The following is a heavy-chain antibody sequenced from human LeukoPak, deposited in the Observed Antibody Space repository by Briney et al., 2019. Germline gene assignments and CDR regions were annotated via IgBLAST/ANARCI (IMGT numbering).Heavy chain of an antibody. V-gene: IGHV4-34*01. Sequence: PSETLSLTCAVYGGSFSGYYWSWIRQPPGKGLEWIREINHSGSTNYNPSLKSRVTISVDTSKNQFSLKLSSVTAADTAVYYCATLHITGTTDYWGQGTLVTVSS. CDR1: GGSFSGYY. J-gene: IGHJ4*02. D-gene: IGHD1-20*01. CDR3: ATLHITGTTDY. CDR2: INHSGST.